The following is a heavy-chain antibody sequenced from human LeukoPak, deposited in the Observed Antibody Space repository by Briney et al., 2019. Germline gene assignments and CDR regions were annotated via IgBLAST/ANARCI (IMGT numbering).Heavy chain of an antibody. D-gene: IGHD3-10*01. Sequence: PGGSLRLSCAASGFTFTNYAMHWVRQAPGKGLEWVAVISYDGSYKDYADSVKGRFTISRDNSKNTLYLQMSSLRAEDTAVYYCAKVRSHRGGDAFDIWGQGTMVTVSS. CDR3: AKVRSHRGGDAFDI. V-gene: IGHV3-30*04. CDR1: GFTFTNYA. J-gene: IGHJ3*02. CDR2: ISYDGSYK.